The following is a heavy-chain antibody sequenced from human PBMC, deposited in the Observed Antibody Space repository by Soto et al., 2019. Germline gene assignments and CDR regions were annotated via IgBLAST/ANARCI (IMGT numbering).Heavy chain of an antibody. V-gene: IGHV4-59*01. Sequence: SDTLSLTCTLSGLSISRYYSSWIRQPPGKGLEWIGYIYFSGSTNYNPSLKSRVTISVDTSKNQFSLKLSSVTAADTAVYYCAKRITGTSAFAFDIWGQGTMVTVSS. D-gene: IGHD1-20*01. CDR2: IYFSGST. CDR3: AKRITGTSAFAFDI. CDR1: GLSISRYY. J-gene: IGHJ3*02.